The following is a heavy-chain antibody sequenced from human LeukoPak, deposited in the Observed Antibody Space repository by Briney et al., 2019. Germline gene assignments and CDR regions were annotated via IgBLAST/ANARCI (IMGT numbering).Heavy chain of an antibody. Sequence: SETLSLTCTVSGGSISYYWSWIRQPAGKGLEWIGRIYTSGSTNYNPSLKSRVTMSVDTSKNQFSLKLSSVTAADTAVYYCARDIVVVVAAGSLYYYMDVWGKGTTVTVSS. CDR2: IYTSGST. CDR3: ARDIVVVVAAGSLYYYMDV. V-gene: IGHV4-4*07. CDR1: GGSISYY. D-gene: IGHD2-15*01. J-gene: IGHJ6*03.